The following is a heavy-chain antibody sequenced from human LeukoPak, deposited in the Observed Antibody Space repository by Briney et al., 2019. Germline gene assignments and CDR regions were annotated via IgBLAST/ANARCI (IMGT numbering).Heavy chain of an antibody. CDR2: IIPILGIA. D-gene: IGHD3-10*01. Sequence: GASVKVSCKASGGTFSSYAISWVRQAPGQGLEWMGRIIPILGIANYAQKFQGRVTITADKSTSKAYMELSSLRSEDTAVYYCARADYGITMVRGVKVINYDPFDYWGQGTLVTVSS. V-gene: IGHV1-69*04. J-gene: IGHJ4*02. CDR3: ARADYGITMVRGVKVINYDPFDY. CDR1: GGTFSSYA.